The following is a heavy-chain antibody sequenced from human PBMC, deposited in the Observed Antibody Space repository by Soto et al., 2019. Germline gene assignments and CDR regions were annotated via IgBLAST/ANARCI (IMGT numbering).Heavy chain of an antibody. V-gene: IGHV6-1*01. CDR1: GDSVSNNNAA. CDR2: TYYRSKWYT. J-gene: IGHJ3*01. CDR3: ARGNSGLRAFDV. D-gene: IGHD6-19*01. Sequence: SPTLSLTCAISGDSVSNNNAAWDWIRQSPSRGLEWLGRTYYRSKWYTDYALSVRSRININPDTSKNQFSLQLTSVTPEDAAVYYCARGNSGLRAFDVWGQGTMVTVSS.